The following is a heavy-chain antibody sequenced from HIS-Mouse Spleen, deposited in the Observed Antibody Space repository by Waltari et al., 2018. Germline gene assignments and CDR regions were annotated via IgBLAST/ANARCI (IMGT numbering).Heavy chain of an antibody. J-gene: IGHJ2*01. V-gene: IGHV4-39*07. Sequence: QLQLQESGPGLVKPSETLSLTCTVSGCSISSSSYYWGWIRQPPGKGLEWIGSIYYSGRTSYNPSLKSVVTISVDTSKNQFSRKLSSVTAADTAVYYCAREIPYSSSWYDWYFDLLGRGTLVTVSS. D-gene: IGHD6-13*01. CDR2: IYYSGRT. CDR3: AREIPYSSSWYDWYFDL. CDR1: GCSISSSSYY.